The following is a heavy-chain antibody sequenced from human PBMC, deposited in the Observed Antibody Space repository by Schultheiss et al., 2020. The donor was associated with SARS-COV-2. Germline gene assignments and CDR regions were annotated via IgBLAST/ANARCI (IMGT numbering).Heavy chain of an antibody. V-gene: IGHV4-34*01. CDR1: GGSFSGYY. D-gene: IGHD3-22*01. CDR3: ARGRVYYYDSSGYALDY. CDR2: IYYSGST. J-gene: IGHJ4*02. Sequence: SETLSLTCAVYGGSFSGYYWSWIRQHPGKGLEWIGYIYYSGSTYYNPSLKSRVTISVDTSKNQFSLKLSSVTAADTAVYYCARGRVYYYDSSGYALDYWGQGTLVTVSS.